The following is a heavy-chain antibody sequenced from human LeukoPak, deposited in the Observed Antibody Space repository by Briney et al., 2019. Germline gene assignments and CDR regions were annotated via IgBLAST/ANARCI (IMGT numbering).Heavy chain of an antibody. CDR1: GFTFSSYA. Sequence: GGSLRLSCAASGFTFSSYAMHWVRQAPGKGLEWVAVISYDGSNKYYADSVKGRFTISRDNSKNTLYLQMNSLRAEDTAVYYCARDRSSSIDYWGQGTLVTVSS. CDR3: ARDRSSSIDY. J-gene: IGHJ4*02. V-gene: IGHV3-30-3*01. D-gene: IGHD6-6*01. CDR2: ISYDGSNK.